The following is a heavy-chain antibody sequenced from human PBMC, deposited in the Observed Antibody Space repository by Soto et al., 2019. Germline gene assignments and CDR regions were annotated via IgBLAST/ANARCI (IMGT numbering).Heavy chain of an antibody. V-gene: IGHV4-61*01. CDR2: IYYTGST. D-gene: IGHD3-10*01. CDR3: ARTSPGYGHGDY. J-gene: IGHJ4*01. Sequence: QVQLQESGPGLVKPSETLSLTCSVSGDSVSSGSHSWTWTRQPPGKGLEFLGYIYYTGSTNYNPSPTSRVTLSVDTSNNQISLKLTSVTAAHTAVYYCARTSPGYGHGDYWGLGILVTVSS. CDR1: GDSVSSGSHS.